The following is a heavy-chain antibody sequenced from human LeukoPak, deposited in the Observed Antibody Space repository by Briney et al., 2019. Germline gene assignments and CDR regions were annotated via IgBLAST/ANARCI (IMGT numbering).Heavy chain of an antibody. CDR1: GGSISSYY. Sequence: SETLSLTCTVSGGSISSYYWSWIRQPPGKGLEWIGYIYYSGSTNYDPSLKSRVTIPVDTSKNQFSLKLSSVTAADTAVYYCARFGGGHDCGGDCSKRFDYWGQGTLVTVSS. J-gene: IGHJ4*02. CDR2: IYYSGST. CDR3: ARFGGGHDCGGDCSKRFDY. V-gene: IGHV4-59*01. D-gene: IGHD2-21*02.